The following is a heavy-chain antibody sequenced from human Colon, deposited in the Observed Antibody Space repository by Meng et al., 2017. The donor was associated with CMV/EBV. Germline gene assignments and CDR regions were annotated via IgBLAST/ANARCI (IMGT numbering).Heavy chain of an antibody. CDR3: ARVGGKYCTNGVCYSAYYFEY. V-gene: IGHV1-69*10. Sequence: SVKVSCKASVGTFSSYAISWVRQAPGQGLEWMGGIIPILGIANYAQTFQGRVTITADKSTSTAYMKLSSLRSEDTAVYYCARVGGKYCTNGVCYSAYYFEYWGQGTPVTVSS. CDR2: IIPILGIA. D-gene: IGHD2-8*01. J-gene: IGHJ4*02. CDR1: VGTFSSYA.